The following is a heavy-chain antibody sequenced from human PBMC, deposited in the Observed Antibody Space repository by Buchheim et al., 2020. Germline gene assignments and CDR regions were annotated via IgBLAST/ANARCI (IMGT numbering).Heavy chain of an antibody. V-gene: IGHV4-59*01. Sequence: QVQLQESGPGLVKPSETLSLTCTVSGGSISSYYWSWIRQPPGKGLEWIGYIYYSGSTNYNPSLKSRVTISVDRSKNQLSLKLSSVTAADTAVYYCARDLSSGYYDSSGYYYYYGMDVWGQGTT. D-gene: IGHD3-22*01. CDR3: ARDLSSGYYDSSGYYYYYGMDV. J-gene: IGHJ6*02. CDR1: GGSISSYY. CDR2: IYYSGST.